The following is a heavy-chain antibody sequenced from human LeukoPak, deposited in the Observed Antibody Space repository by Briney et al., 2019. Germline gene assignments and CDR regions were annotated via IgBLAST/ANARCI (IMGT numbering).Heavy chain of an antibody. CDR2: MNPNSGNT. J-gene: IGHJ6*03. V-gene: IGHV1-8*01. D-gene: IGHD4-11*01. Sequence: ASVKVSCKASGYTFTSYDINWVRQATGPGLEWMGWMNPNSGNTGYAQKFQGRVTMTRNTSISTAYMELSSLRSEDRAVYYCARGTVTAYYMDVWGKGTTVTVSS. CDR1: GYTFTSYD. CDR3: ARGTVTAYYMDV.